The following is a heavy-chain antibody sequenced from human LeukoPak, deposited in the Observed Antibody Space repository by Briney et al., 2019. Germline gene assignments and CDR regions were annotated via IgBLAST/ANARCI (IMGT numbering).Heavy chain of an antibody. J-gene: IGHJ4*02. CDR2: IYPGGSDT. CDR3: VRSRRGEDIVILPAAIDY. Sequence: GESLKISCKGSGYSFTTYYIGWVRQMPGKGLEWMGIIYPGGSDTRYSPSFQGQVTISADKSISTAYPQWSSLKASDTAMYYCVRSRRGEDIVILPAAIDYWGRGTLVTVSS. V-gene: IGHV5-51*01. CDR1: GYSFTTYY. D-gene: IGHD2-2*01.